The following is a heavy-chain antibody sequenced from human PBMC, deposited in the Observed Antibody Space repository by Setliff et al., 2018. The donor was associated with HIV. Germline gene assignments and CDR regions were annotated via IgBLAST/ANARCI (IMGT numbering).Heavy chain of an antibody. CDR2: VSSRGDT. CDR1: DSGTYY. V-gene: IGHV4-4*07. CDR3: ARAAAGNTGPFDL. Sequence: SETLSLTCTVSDSGTYYWSWIRQPAGKGLEWIGRVSSRGDTNYNPSLKSRVTMSVDTSKNQFSLKLTSVPASDTAVYYCARAAAGNTGPFDLWGQGSPVTVSS. D-gene: IGHD4-17*01. J-gene: IGHJ4*02.